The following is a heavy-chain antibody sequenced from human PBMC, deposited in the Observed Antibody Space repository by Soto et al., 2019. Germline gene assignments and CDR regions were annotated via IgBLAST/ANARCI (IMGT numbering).Heavy chain of an antibody. D-gene: IGHD3-22*01. CDR2: ISAYNGNT. J-gene: IGHJ3*02. V-gene: IGHV1-18*04. CDR3: ARGFTYYYDSSGYSRDAFDI. CDR1: GYTFTSYG. Sequence: ASVKVSCKASGYTFTSYGISWVRQAPGQGLEWMGWISAYNGNTNYAQKLQGRVTMTTDTSTSTAYMELRSLRSDDTAVYYCARGFTYYYDSSGYSRDAFDIWGQGTMVTVS.